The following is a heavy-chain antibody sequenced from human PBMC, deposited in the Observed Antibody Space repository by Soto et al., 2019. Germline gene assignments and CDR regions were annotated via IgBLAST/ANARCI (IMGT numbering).Heavy chain of an antibody. J-gene: IGHJ4*02. CDR1: GGSISSSSYY. V-gene: IGHV4-39*01. CDR3: ARQGSYYYDTSGYEIDY. D-gene: IGHD3-22*01. Sequence: SETLSLTCTVSGGSISSSSYYWGWIRQPPGKGLEWIGSIYYSGSTYYNASLKSRVTISVDTSKNQFSLKLSSVTAADTAVYFCARQGSYYYDTSGYEIDYWGQGTLVTVSS. CDR2: IYYSGST.